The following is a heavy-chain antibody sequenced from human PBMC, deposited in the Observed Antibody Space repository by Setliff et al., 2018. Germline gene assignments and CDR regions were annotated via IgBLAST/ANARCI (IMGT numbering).Heavy chain of an antibody. D-gene: IGHD3-3*01. Sequence: GGSLRLSCAASRFTFSNYGMSWVRQVPGKGLQWVSAISGSGGSTYYADSVKGRFTISRDNAKNSLYLQMNSLRAEDTALYYCAREVWNIYDNDNSWSGYSDHWGQGTLVTVSS. J-gene: IGHJ4*02. CDR2: ISGSGGST. CDR1: RFTFSNYG. V-gene: IGHV3-23*01. CDR3: AREVWNIYDNDNSWSGYSDH.